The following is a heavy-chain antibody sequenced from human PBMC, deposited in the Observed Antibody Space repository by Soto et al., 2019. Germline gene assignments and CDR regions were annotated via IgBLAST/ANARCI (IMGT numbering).Heavy chain of an antibody. J-gene: IGHJ4*02. Sequence: QVQLVQSGAEVRKPGSSVKVSCKTSGDSFSTDTFTWVRQAPGQGLEWMGGILPMFRTTNYAQQFQGRVTITADESTSTVYMELRSLRSEDTAIHFCATGTPSTSDRMCSRTLCYIPLDWGQGTLVAVSS. V-gene: IGHV1-69*01. D-gene: IGHD2-2*01. CDR2: ILPMFRTT. CDR1: GDSFSTDT. CDR3: ATGTPSTSDRMCSRTLCYIPLD.